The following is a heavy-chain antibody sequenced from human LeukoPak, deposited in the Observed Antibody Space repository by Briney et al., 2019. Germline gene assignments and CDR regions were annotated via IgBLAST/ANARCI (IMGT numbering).Heavy chain of an antibody. J-gene: IGHJ5*02. V-gene: IGHV1-24*01. Sequence: ASVNVSCKVSGYTLTELSMHWVRQAPGKGLEWMGGFDPEDGETIYAQKFQGRVTMTEDTSTDTAYMELSSLRSEDTAVYYCATRLRYFDPFDPWGQGTLVTVSS. CDR3: ATRLRYFDPFDP. CDR2: FDPEDGET. D-gene: IGHD3-9*01. CDR1: GYTLTELS.